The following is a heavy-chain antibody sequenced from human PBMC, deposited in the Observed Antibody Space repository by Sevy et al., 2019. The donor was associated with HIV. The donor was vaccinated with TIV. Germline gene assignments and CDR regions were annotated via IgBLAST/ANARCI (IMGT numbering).Heavy chain of an antibody. J-gene: IGHJ4*02. V-gene: IGHV3-33*04. CDR1: GFTFSSYG. CDR2: IWFDGSNT. D-gene: IGHD4-17*01. Sequence: GGCLRLSCAASGFTFSSYGMHWVRQAPGKGLEWVALIWFDGSNTYYADSVKGRFTISRDIAKNTLHLQMNSLRAEDTAVYYRARDLEFYDDGDYGPAFMPDYWGQGTLVTVSS. CDR3: ARDLEFYDDGDYGPAFMPDY.